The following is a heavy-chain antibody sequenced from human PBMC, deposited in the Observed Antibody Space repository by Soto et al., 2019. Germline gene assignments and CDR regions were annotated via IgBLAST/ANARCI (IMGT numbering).Heavy chain of an antibody. J-gene: IGHJ4*02. CDR2: IYHGGST. CDR3: AAGGGLPRYY. D-gene: IGHD5-12*01. V-gene: IGHV4-30-2*01. CDR1: GGSISSGGYS. Sequence: QLQLQESGSGLVKPSQTLSLTCAVSGGSISSGGYSWGWIRQPPGKGLEWIGYIYHGGSTYYNPSPKSRVTISVDRSKNQFSLKLSSVTAADTAVYYCAAGGGLPRYYWGQGTLVTVSS.